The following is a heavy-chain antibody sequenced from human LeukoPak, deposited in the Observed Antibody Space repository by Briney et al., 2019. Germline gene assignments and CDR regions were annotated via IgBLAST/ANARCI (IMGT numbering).Heavy chain of an antibody. Sequence: SVKVSCKASGGTFSSYAISWVRQAPGQGLEWMGGIIPIFGTANYAQKFQGRVTITADESTSTAYMELSSLRSEDTPVYYCARGIVVVPAAIPDYYYGMDVWGQGTTVTVSS. V-gene: IGHV1-69*13. CDR1: GGTFSSYA. CDR3: ARGIVVVPAAIPDYYYGMDV. D-gene: IGHD2-2*02. J-gene: IGHJ6*02. CDR2: IIPIFGTA.